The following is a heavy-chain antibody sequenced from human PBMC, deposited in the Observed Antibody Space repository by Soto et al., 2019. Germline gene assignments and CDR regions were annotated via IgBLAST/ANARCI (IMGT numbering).Heavy chain of an antibody. D-gene: IGHD5-12*01. V-gene: IGHV3-66*01. Sequence: GESLKISCAASGFTVSSNYMSWVRQAPGKGLEWVSVIYSGGSTYYADSVKGRFTISRDNSKNTLYLQMNSLRAEDTAGYYWARVRTPNSGYDYRTSGGTTVTPDHFDYWGQGTLVTVSS. CDR3: ARVRTPNSGYDYRTSGGTTVTPDHFDY. CDR2: IYSGGST. CDR1: GFTVSSNY. J-gene: IGHJ4*02.